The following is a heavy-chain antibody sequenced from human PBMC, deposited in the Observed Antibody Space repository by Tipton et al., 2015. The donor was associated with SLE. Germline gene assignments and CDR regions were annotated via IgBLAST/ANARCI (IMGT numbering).Heavy chain of an antibody. D-gene: IGHD3-10*01. J-gene: IGHJ3*01. CDR3: ARHLGVIVAFEV. CDR2: IHHSGIT. V-gene: IGHV4-38-2*02. Sequence: TLSLTCNVSGYSIRNGYYWGWIRQAPGKGLEWTGTIHHSGITYYNPSLKSRDTISADTSNNQFSLELRSVTAADTAVYYCARHLGVIVAFEVWGQGTVLTVSS. CDR1: GYSIRNGYY.